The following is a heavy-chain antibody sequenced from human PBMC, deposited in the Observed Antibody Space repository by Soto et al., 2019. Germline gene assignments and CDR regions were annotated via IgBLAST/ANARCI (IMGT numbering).Heavy chain of an antibody. V-gene: IGHV4-59*01. D-gene: IGHD3-9*01. CDR1: GGSISSYY. CDR2: IFYSGST. Sequence: SETLSLTCTVSGGSISSYYWSWIRQPPGKGLEWIGYIFYSGSTNYNPSLKSRVTISVDTSKNQFSLKLSSVTAADTAVYYCALDIYVFFYWSDLQRVLLDYCGQGTL. CDR3: ALDIYVFFYWSDLQRVLLDY. J-gene: IGHJ4*02.